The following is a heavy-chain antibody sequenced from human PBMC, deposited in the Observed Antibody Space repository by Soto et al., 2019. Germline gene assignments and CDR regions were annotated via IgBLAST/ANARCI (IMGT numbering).Heavy chain of an antibody. Sequence: EVQLVESGGGTVQPGGSLRLSCAASGFTFSDHYMDWVRQAPGKGLEWVGRIRNKANSYTTEYAASVKDRFTISRDDSKTSLFLQMNSLETEDTAVYYCARSGSYSAFDYWGQGTLVTVSS. CDR1: GFTFSDHY. V-gene: IGHV3-72*01. D-gene: IGHD1-26*01. CDR2: IRNKANSYTT. CDR3: ARSGSYSAFDY. J-gene: IGHJ4*02.